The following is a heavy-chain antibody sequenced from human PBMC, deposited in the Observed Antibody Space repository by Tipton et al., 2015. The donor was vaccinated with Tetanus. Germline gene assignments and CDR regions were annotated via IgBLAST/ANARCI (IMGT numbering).Heavy chain of an antibody. V-gene: IGHV4-31*03. CDR2: IYYSGDT. CDR3: ARDQGGGRVVRLNWFDP. J-gene: IGHJ5*02. D-gene: IGHD6-6*01. Sequence: TLSLTCSVSGGSINSGGYFWNWIRQQPGKGPEWIGYIYYSGDTFYSPSLKSRVTISVDTSKNQFSLNLRSVTAADTAVYYCARDQGGGRVVRLNWFDPWGQGTLVTVSS. CDR1: GGSINSGGYF.